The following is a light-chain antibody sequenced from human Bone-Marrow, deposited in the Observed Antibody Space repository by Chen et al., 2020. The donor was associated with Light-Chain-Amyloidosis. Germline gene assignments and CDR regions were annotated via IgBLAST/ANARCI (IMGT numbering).Light chain of an antibody. CDR1: DLPTKE. J-gene: IGLJ2*01. CDR2: RDT. CDR3: QSADSSGTYEVI. Sequence: SSALTPPPSVSVSPGQTARITCSGDDLPTKEAYWYQQKPGQAPVLVIHRDTERPSGISERFSGSSSGTTATLTISGVQAEDEADYHCQSADSSGTYEVIFGGGTKLTVL. V-gene: IGLV3-25*03.